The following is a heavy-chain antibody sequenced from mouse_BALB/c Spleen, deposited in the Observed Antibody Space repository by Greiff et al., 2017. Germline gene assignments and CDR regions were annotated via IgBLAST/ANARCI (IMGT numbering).Heavy chain of an antibody. Sequence: EVQLQQSGAELVKPGASVKLSCTASGFNIKDTYMHWVKQRPEQGLEWIGRIDPANGNTKYDPKFQGKATITADTSSNTAYLQLSSLTSEDTAVYYCARDGYYVDYAMDYWGQGTSVTVSS. V-gene: IGHV14-3*02. J-gene: IGHJ4*01. CDR1: GFNIKDTY. CDR2: IDPANGNT. CDR3: ARDGYYVDYAMDY. D-gene: IGHD2-3*01.